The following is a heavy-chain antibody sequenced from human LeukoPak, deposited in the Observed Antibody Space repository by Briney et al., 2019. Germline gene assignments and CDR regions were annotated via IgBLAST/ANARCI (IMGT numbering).Heavy chain of an antibody. CDR2: INPSGGST. CDR3: ARDPVPEGRYDILTGYYRFDP. V-gene: IGHV1-46*01. D-gene: IGHD3-9*01. CDR1: GYTFTSYY. Sequence: ASVKVSCKASGYTFTSYYMHWVRQAPGQGLEWMGIINPSGGSTSYAQKFQGRVTMTRDTSTSTVYMELSSLRSEDTAVYYCARDPVPEGRYDILTGYYRFDPWGQGTLVTVSS. J-gene: IGHJ5*02.